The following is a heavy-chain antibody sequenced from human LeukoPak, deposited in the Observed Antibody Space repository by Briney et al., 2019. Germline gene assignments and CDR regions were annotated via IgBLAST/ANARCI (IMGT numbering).Heavy chain of an antibody. J-gene: IGHJ3*02. CDR3: ARDDYYGSPGVYAFDI. CDR2: IYYSGST. CDR1: GGSISSYY. D-gene: IGHD3-10*01. Sequence: SETLSLTCTVSGGSISSYYWSWIRQPPGKGLEWIGYIYYSGSTNYNPSLKSRVTISVDTSKNQFSLKLSSVTAADTAVYYCARDDYYGSPGVYAFDIWGQGTMVTVSS. V-gene: IGHV4-59*01.